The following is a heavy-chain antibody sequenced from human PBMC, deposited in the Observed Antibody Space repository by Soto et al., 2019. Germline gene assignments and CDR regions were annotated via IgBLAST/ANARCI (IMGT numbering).Heavy chain of an antibody. CDR3: AKNQGVELVPLATVDWFDP. D-gene: IGHD1-26*01. J-gene: IGHJ5*02. V-gene: IGHV3-23*01. CDR1: GFIFENFG. CDR2: ISGSGFKK. Sequence: LRLSCAASGFIFENFGMSWVRQAPGKGLEWISSISGSGFKKYYADSVKGRFTISRDNSKSTVYLELNNLSAEDTAVYHCAKNQGVELVPLATVDWFDPWGQGSEVTVSS.